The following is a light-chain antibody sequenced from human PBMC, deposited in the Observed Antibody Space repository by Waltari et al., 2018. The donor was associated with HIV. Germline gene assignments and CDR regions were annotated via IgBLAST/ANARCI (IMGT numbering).Light chain of an antibody. CDR2: AIS. CDR3: LQHDSYPRT. V-gene: IGKV1-17*01. Sequence: DIQMTQSPSSLSASVGYTVTITCRASQGIRIDLGWYQQKPGKAPQRLIYAISSLQSGVPSRFSGSGSGSQFTLTITGLQPEDSATYYCLQHDSYPRTFGGGTKVEIK. CDR1: QGIRID. J-gene: IGKJ4*01.